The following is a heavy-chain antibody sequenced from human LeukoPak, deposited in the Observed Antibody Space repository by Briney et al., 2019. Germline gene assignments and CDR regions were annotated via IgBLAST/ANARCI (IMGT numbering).Heavy chain of an antibody. D-gene: IGHD1-1*01. V-gene: IGHV3-15*01. Sequence: GGSLRLSCAASGFTFTKAWMSWVRQAPGEGLELVGRIKSKNDGGTTDYAAPVKGRFTISRDDSKNTLYLQMNSLKTEDTAVYYCTSTTVNMGGWGQETLVTVSS. CDR3: TSTTVNMGG. CDR1: GFTFTKAW. CDR2: IKSKNDGGTT. J-gene: IGHJ4*02.